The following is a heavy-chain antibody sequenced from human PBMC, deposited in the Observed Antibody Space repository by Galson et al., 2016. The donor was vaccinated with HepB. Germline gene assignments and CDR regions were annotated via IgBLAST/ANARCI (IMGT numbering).Heavy chain of an antibody. J-gene: IGHJ5*02. CDR1: GFTLGGYW. CDR2: IKEDGSEK. CDR3: ARGRGVLFDH. V-gene: IGHV3-7*01. D-gene: IGHD3-10*01. Sequence: SLRLSCAASGFTLGGYWMNWVRQAPGKGLEWVAIIKEDGSEKYYVDSVRGRFTISRDNTKDSLSLQMNGLRAEDTAVYYCARGRGVLFDHWGQGTPVTVSS.